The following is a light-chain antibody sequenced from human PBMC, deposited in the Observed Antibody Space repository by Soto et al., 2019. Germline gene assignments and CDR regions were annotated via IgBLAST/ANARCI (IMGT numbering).Light chain of an antibody. CDR3: QRYNSYTYS. J-gene: IGKJ2*03. CDR2: KAS. V-gene: IGKV1-5*03. Sequence: DIQMTQSPSTLSASVGDRVTITCRARQSISSWLAWYQQKPGKAPKLLIYKASSLESGVPSRFSGSGSGTEFTLTISSLQPDDFATYYCQRYNSYTYSFGQGTKLEI. CDR1: QSISSW.